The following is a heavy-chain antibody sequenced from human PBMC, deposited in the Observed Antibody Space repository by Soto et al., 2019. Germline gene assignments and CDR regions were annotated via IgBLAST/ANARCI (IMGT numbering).Heavy chain of an antibody. CDR2: INSGGDTT. CDR3: AKSGGPPASLDVYFDY. V-gene: IGHV3-23*01. CDR1: GFTCASYT. J-gene: IGHJ4*02. Sequence: EVQLLESGGGMVQPGESLRLSCAASGFTCASYTMTWVRQAPGKGLEWVSTINSGGDTTYYSDSVKGRFTISRDSPKNTLFLLMTSLRAEDTAVYYCAKSGGPPASLDVYFDYWGQGTLVTVSS. D-gene: IGHD2-2*01.